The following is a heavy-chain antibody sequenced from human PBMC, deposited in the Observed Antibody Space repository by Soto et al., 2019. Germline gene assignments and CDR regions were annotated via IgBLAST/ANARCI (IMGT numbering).Heavy chain of an antibody. CDR1: GFSFGVSGVG. Sequence: QITLKESGPTLVKPTQTLTLTCTFSGFSFGVSGVGVGWIRQPPGRALEWLGLVFWNDDKRYSPSLESRLTLTKDTSNNQVVLTVPNLDPGDTGTYYCARGYTYDFDHWGQGTLVTVSS. V-gene: IGHV2-5*01. D-gene: IGHD3-16*01. CDR3: ARGYTYDFDH. J-gene: IGHJ4*02. CDR2: VFWNDDK.